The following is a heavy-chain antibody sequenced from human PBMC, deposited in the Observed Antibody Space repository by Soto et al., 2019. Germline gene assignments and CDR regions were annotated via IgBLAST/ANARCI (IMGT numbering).Heavy chain of an antibody. Sequence: QITLKESGPPLVKPTQTLTLTCTFSGFSLTTRGVGVGWIRQPPGKALECLALIYWDDDKRYSPSLQSRLSIPKDTSKNPLVLTMTNVHPVDTATYYCAHIPNYYQYYCFDPWGQGTLVSVSS. CDR3: AHIPNYYQYYCFDP. V-gene: IGHV2-5*02. D-gene: IGHD3-10*01. CDR2: IYWDDDK. J-gene: IGHJ5*02. CDR1: GFSLTTRGVG.